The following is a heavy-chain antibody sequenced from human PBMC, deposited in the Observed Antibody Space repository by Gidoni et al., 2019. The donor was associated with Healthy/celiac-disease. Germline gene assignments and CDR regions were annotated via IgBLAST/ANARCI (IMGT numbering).Heavy chain of an antibody. V-gene: IGHV4-34*01. D-gene: IGHD5-12*01. CDR1: GGSFSGYY. CDR2: INHSGST. J-gene: IGHJ5*02. CDR3: ARYHSGYEYNWFDP. Sequence: QVQLQQWGAGLLKPSETLSLPCAVYGGSFSGYYWSLIRQPPGKGLEWIGEINHSGSTNYNPSLKSRVTISVDTSKNQFSLKLSSVTAADTAVYYCARYHSGYEYNWFDPWGQGTLVTVSS.